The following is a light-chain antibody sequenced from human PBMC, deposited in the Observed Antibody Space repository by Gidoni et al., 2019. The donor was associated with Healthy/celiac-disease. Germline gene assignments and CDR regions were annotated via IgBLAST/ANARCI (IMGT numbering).Light chain of an antibody. CDR1: QSVSSSY. Sequence: IVLTQSPGTLSLSPGERATLPCRASQSVSSSYLAWYQQKPGQAPRLLIYGASSRATGIPDRFSGSGSGTDFTLTISRLEPEDFAVYYCQQYGSSPPYTFGQGTKLEI. V-gene: IGKV3-20*01. CDR2: GAS. J-gene: IGKJ2*01. CDR3: QQYGSSPPYT.